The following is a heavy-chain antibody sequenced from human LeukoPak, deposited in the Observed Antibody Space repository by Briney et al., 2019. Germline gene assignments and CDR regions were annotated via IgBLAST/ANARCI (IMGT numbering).Heavy chain of an antibody. V-gene: IGHV3-23*01. CDR3: AKDPRRVVPVAPVGY. D-gene: IGHD2-2*01. CDR1: GFTLSSYA. J-gene: IGHJ4*02. CDR2: ISGSGGST. Sequence: GGSLRLSCAASGFTLSSYAMSWVRQAPGKGLEWVSAISGSGGSTYYADSVKGRFTISRDNSKNTLNLQMNSLRAEDTAVYYCAKDPRRVVPVAPVGYWGQGTLVTVYS.